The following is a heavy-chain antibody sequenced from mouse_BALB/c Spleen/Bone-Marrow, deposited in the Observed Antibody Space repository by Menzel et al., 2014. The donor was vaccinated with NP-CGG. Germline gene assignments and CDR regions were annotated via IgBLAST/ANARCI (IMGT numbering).Heavy chain of an antibody. D-gene: IGHD1-2*01. CDR1: GFDFSSYW. Sequence: EVHLVESGGGLVQPGGSLKLSCAASGFDFSSYWMNWARQAPGKGLEWIGEINPDSSTINYTPSLKDKFIISRDNAKNTLYLQMSKVRSEDTALYYCARPHYYGYGAYLGQETLVTVSA. CDR2: INPDSSTI. J-gene: IGHJ3*01. V-gene: IGHV4-1*02. CDR3: ARPHYYGYGAY.